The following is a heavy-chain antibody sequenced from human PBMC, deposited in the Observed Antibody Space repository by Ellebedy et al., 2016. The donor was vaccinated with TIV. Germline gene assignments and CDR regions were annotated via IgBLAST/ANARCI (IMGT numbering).Heavy chain of an antibody. Sequence: GESLKISCAASGFTFSSYGMPCVRQAPGKGQERVAVIWYDGSNKYYEDSVKGRFTISSDNSKNTLYLQMNSLRAEDTAVYYCARDPRAHRDYVWGSAGTGAFDIWGQGTMVTVSS. D-gene: IGHD3-16*01. CDR3: ARDPRAHRDYVWGSAGTGAFDI. CDR2: IWYDGSNK. V-gene: IGHV3-33*01. CDR1: GFTFSSYG. J-gene: IGHJ3*02.